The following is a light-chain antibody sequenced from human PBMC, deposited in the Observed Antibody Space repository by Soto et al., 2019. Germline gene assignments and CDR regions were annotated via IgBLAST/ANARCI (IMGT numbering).Light chain of an antibody. CDR2: KAA. Sequence: DIQMTQSPSTLSASVGARVTITCRSSQSISSWLAWYQQKPGKAPKPLIYKAASFHSGVPSRFSGGGSGTEFALTISSLQHDDLAIYYCQQYNSYPVTFGQGTKLQIK. V-gene: IGKV1-5*03. CDR3: QQYNSYPVT. CDR1: QSISSW. J-gene: IGKJ2*01.